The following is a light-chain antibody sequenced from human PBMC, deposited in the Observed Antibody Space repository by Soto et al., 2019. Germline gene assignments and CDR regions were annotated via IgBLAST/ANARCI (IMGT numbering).Light chain of an antibody. CDR2: EVS. J-gene: IGLJ3*02. Sequence: QSALTQPASVSGSPGQSITISCTGTSSDIGGYNYVSWYQQHPGKDPKLIIYEVSYRPSGVSNRFSGSKSGNTASLTISWLQAEYEADYYCRAYTGDSISTTLRVFGGGTKLTVL. CDR3: RAYTGDSISTTLRV. V-gene: IGLV2-14*01. CDR1: SSDIGGYNY.